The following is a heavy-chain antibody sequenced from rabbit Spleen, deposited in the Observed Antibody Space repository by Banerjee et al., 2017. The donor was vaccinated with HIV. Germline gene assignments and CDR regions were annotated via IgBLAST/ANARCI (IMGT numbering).Heavy chain of an antibody. D-gene: IGHD2-1*01. CDR1: GFSFNSGYD. CDR3: ARAAYYVDPYTAYDYVHFNL. CDR2: IYAGSSGNT. J-gene: IGHJ4*01. V-gene: IGHV1S40*01. Sequence: QSLEESGGGLVQPGGSLTLTCKASGFSFNSGYDMCWVRQAPGKGLEWIACIYAGSSGNTYYASWAKGRFTISKASSTTVTLQMTSLTAADKATYFCARAAYYVDPYTAYDYVHFNLWGQGTLVTVS.